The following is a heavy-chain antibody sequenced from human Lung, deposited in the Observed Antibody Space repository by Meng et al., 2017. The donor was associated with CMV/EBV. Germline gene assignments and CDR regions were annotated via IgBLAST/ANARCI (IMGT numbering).Heavy chain of an antibody. V-gene: IGHV3-30*04. CDR2: ISYDGSNK. J-gene: IGHJ6*02. CDR1: GFSFSSYA. CDR3: SKDLGAETDFWSGLLYYYYYCGMDV. Sequence: GGSLRLXCEASGFSFSSYAMHWVRKAPGKGLELVAVISYDGSNKYYADSVKGRFTISRDNSKNTLYLQMNSLRAEDKAVYYCSKDLGAETDFWSGLLYYYYYCGMDVWGRGXTVTVSS. D-gene: IGHD3-3*01.